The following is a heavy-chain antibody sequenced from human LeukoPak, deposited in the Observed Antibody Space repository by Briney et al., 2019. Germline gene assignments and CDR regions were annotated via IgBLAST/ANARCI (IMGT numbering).Heavy chain of an antibody. CDR2: ISGSGGST. Sequence: PGGSLRLSCAASGFTFSSYAMSWVRQAPGKGLEWVSAISGSGGSTYYADSVKGRFTISRDNSKNTLYLQMNGLRAEDTAVYYCANLHRGWLPHSYFDYWGQGTLVTVSS. V-gene: IGHV3-23*01. J-gene: IGHJ4*02. D-gene: IGHD3-22*01. CDR1: GFTFSSYA. CDR3: ANLHRGWLPHSYFDY.